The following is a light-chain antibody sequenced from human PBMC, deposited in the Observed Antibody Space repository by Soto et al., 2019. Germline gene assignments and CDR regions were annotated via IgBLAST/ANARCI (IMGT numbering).Light chain of an antibody. Sequence: QTVVTQEPSLTVSPGGTVTLTCASSTGPVTSDYYPNWFQQKLGQAPRALIYSTTKTHSWTPARFSGSLLGGKAALTLSGVQPEDEADYYCLLYDGAAVVFGGGTKLTVL. J-gene: IGLJ2*01. CDR3: LLYDGAAVV. CDR2: STT. CDR1: TGPVTSDYY. V-gene: IGLV7-43*01.